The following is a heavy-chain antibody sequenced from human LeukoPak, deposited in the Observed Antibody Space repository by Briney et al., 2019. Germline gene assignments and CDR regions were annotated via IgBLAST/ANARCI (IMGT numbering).Heavy chain of an antibody. J-gene: IGHJ5*02. CDR1: GGTFSRNA. V-gene: IGHV1-69*13. CDR2: IIPFLSTA. CDR3: ARVSQGHSVRGVISDWFDP. D-gene: IGHD3-10*01. Sequence: SVKVSCKASGGTFSRNAISWVRQAPGQGLEWMGGIIPFLSTADYAQKFQGRITVTADESTSTAYMELSRLRSDDTAVYYCARVSQGHSVRGVISDWFDPWGQGTLVTVSS.